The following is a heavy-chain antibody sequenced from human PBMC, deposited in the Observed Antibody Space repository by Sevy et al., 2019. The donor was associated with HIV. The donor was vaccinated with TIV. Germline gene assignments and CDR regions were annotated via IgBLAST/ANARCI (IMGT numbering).Heavy chain of an antibody. CDR1: GFTFSSYG. CDR2: IRYDGSNK. D-gene: IGHD3-22*01. CDR3: AKDRGYYDSSGYYPAYFDY. J-gene: IGHJ4*02. Sequence: GGSLRLSCAASGFTFSSYGMHWVRQAPGKGLEWVAFIRYDGSNKYYADSVKGRFTISRDNSKNTLYLQMNSLRAEDTAVYYCAKDRGYYDSSGYYPAYFDYWGQGTLVTVSS. V-gene: IGHV3-30*02.